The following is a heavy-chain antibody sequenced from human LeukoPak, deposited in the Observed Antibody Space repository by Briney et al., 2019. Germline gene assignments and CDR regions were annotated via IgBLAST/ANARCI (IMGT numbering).Heavy chain of an antibody. CDR1: GFTFSNYV. Sequence: PGGSLRLSCAASGFTFSNYVMNWVRQAPGKGLEWVSTIDANAVGTYYADSVKGRFTISRDNSENTLYLQMSSLRAEDTAVYYCAKRVQYDDSHYCIFDYWGQGTLVTVSS. V-gene: IGHV3-23*01. J-gene: IGHJ4*02. CDR3: AKRVQYDDSHYCIFDY. D-gene: IGHD3-22*01. CDR2: IDANAVGT.